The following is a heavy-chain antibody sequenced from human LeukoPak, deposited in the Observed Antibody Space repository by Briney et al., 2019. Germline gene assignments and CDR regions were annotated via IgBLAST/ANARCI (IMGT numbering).Heavy chain of an antibody. D-gene: IGHD3-9*01. J-gene: IGHJ4*02. V-gene: IGHV1-2*02. CDR1: GYTFTGYY. CDR3: ARVNDILTGYSVGFDY. CDR2: INPNSGGT. Sequence: VASVKVSCKASGYTFTGYYMHWVRQAPGQGLEWMGWINPNSGGTNYAQKFQGRVTMTRDTSISTAYMELSRLRSDDTAVYYCARVNDILTGYSVGFDYWGQGTLVTVSS.